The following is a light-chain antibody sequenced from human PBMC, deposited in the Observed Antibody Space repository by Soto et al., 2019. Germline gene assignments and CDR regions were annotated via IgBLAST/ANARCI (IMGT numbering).Light chain of an antibody. J-gene: IGKJ1*01. Sequence: EIVLTQSPGTLSLSPGERVTLSCRASQSLTSNYLAWYQQKPGQAPRLLIYGASNRATGIPDRFSGSGSGADFTLTISRLEPEDFAVYFGQPSRDSPWTFGQGTKVELK. CDR3: QPSRDSPWT. CDR2: GAS. CDR1: QSLTSNY. V-gene: IGKV3-20*01.